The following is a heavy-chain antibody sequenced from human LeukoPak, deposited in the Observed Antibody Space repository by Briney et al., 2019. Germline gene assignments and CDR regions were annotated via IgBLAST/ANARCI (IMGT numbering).Heavy chain of an antibody. D-gene: IGHD2-15*01. CDR3: AARVVEDAFDI. J-gene: IGHJ3*02. CDR2: IYSGGST. V-gene: IGHV3-53*01. Sequence: GGSLRLSCAASGFTVSSNYMSWVRQAPGKGLEWVSVIYSGGSTYYADSVKGRFTISRDNSKNTLYLQMNSLRAEDTAVYYCAARVVEDAFDIWGQGTMVTVS. CDR1: GFTVSSNY.